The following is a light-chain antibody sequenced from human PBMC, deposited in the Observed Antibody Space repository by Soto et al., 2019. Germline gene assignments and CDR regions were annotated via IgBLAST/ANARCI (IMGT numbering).Light chain of an antibody. J-gene: IGKJ4*01. CDR3: QQYNNWPLT. Sequence: EIVMTQSPATLSVSPGDRATLSCRASQSVDNDLAWYQQKPGQPPRLLIYDASTRATGIPARFSGSQSGTEFTLTIRSLLSEDSAAYFCQQYNNWPLTFGGGTKVDIK. V-gene: IGKV3D-15*01. CDR1: QSVDND. CDR2: DAS.